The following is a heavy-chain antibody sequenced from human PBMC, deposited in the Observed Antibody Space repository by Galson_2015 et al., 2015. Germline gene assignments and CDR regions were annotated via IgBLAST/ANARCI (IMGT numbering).Heavy chain of an antibody. CDR3: AKGMTYYYDSSGYYYDAFDI. V-gene: IGHV3-23*01. D-gene: IGHD3-22*01. Sequence: SLRLSCAASGFTFSSYAMSWVRQAPGKGLEWVSAISGSGGSTYYADSVKGRFTISRDNSKNTLYLQMNSLRAEDTAVYYCAKGMTYYYDSSGYYYDAFDIWGQGTMVTVSS. CDR2: ISGSGGST. J-gene: IGHJ3*02. CDR1: GFTFSSYA.